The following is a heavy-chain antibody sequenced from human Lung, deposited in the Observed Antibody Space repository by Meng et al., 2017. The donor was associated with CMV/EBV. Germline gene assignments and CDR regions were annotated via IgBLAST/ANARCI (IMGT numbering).Heavy chain of an antibody. CDR3: ASFPPPGKQWLVTDY. J-gene: IGHJ4*02. Sequence: GQLQASCPGLVKPSGTLSLTCAVSGGSISSSNWWSWVRQPSGKGLEWIGEIYHSGSTNYNPSLKSRVTISEDKSKNQFSLKLSSVTAADTAVYYCASFPPPGKQWLVTDYWGQGTLVTVSS. D-gene: IGHD6-19*01. CDR1: GGSISSSNW. CDR2: IYHSGST. V-gene: IGHV4-4*02.